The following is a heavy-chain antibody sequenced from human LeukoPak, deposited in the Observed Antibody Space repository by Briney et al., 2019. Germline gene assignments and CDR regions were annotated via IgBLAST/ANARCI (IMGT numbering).Heavy chain of an antibody. J-gene: IGHJ4*02. D-gene: IGHD3-3*01. CDR3: ARVAGYYAPHLFDY. V-gene: IGHV4-59*01. CDR1: GGSISSYY. Sequence: SETLSLTCTVSGGSISSYYWSWIRQPPGKGLEWIGYIFYSGSTNYNPSLKSRVTISLDTSKNQFFLKLSSVTAADTAVYYCARVAGYYAPHLFDYWGQGTLVTVSS. CDR2: IFYSGST.